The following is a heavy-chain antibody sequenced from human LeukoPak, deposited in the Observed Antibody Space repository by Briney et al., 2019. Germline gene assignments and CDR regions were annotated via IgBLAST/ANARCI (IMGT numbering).Heavy chain of an antibody. Sequence: SETLSLTCAVSGYSISSGYSWGWIRQPPGKGLDWIGSIYHSGSTYYNPSLKSRVTISVDESKNQFSLKLSSVTAADTAVYYCARYCSSTSCRDDAFDIWGQGTMVTVSS. D-gene: IGHD2-2*01. CDR1: GYSISSGYS. CDR3: ARYCSSTSCRDDAFDI. V-gene: IGHV4-38-2*01. CDR2: IYHSGST. J-gene: IGHJ3*02.